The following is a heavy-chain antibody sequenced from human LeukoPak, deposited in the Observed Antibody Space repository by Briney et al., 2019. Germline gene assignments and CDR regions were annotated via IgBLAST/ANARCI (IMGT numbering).Heavy chain of an antibody. V-gene: IGHV3-33*01. CDR1: GFMFSVYG. CDR3: ARASGPFDY. CDR2: IWNDGSNK. Sequence: GGSLRLSCVASGFMFSVYGMHWVRQAPGKGLEWVAVIWNDGSNKYYADSVKGRFTISRDNSKKTLYLQMNSLRAEDTAVYSCARASGPFDYWGQGTLVTVSS. J-gene: IGHJ4*02. D-gene: IGHD3-10*01.